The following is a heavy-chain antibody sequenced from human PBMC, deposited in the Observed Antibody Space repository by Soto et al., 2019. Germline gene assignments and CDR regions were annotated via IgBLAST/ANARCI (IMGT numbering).Heavy chain of an antibody. CDR3: ARGYYDSSGYGYYFDY. V-gene: IGHV1-69*02. CDR2: IIPILGIA. CDR1: GGTFSSYT. Sequence: VKVSCKASGGTFSSYTISWVRQAPGQGLEWMGRIIPILGIANYAQKFQGRVTITADKSTSTAYMELSSLRSEDTAVYYCARGYYDSSGYGYYFDYWGQGTLVTVSS. J-gene: IGHJ4*02. D-gene: IGHD3-22*01.